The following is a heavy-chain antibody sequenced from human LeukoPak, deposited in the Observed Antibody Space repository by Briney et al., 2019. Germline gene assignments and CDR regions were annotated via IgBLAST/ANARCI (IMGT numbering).Heavy chain of an antibody. Sequence: PSETLSLTCAVYGGSFSGYYWSWIRQPPGKGLEWIGEINHSGSTNYNPSLKSRVTISVDTSKNQFSLKLSSVTAADTAGYYCAGAHYYGSGSYPYYFDYWGQGTLVTVSS. D-gene: IGHD3-10*01. CDR3: AGAHYYGSGSYPYYFDY. J-gene: IGHJ4*02. CDR1: GGSFSGYY. V-gene: IGHV4-34*01. CDR2: INHSGST.